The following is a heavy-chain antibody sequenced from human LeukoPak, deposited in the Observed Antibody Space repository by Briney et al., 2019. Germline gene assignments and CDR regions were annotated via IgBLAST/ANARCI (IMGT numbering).Heavy chain of an antibody. CDR1: GFVFTDHW. CDR2: IKEDESAR. J-gene: IGHJ4*02. D-gene: IGHD3-16*01. CDR3: ARAVDVADY. Sequence: GGSLRLSCVASGFVFTDHWMSWVRQAPGKGLEWVANIKEDESARFYADSVRGRFTISRDNAKNSLYLQMNNLRVEDTAVYYCARAVDVADYWGRGTLVTVSS. V-gene: IGHV3-7*01.